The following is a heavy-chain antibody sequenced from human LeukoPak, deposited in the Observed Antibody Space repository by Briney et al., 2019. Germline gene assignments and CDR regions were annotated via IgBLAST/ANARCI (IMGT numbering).Heavy chain of an antibody. V-gene: IGHV3-7*01. CDR3: ARAAQYYYDSSGYYPFDY. CDR2: INQGGSDK. Sequence: GGSLRLSCAASGFTFSGHWTSWVRQAPGKGLEWVANINQGGSDKYYVDSVKGRFTISRDNAKNTLYLQMNSLRAEDTAVYYCARAAQYYYDSSGYYPFDYWGQGTLVTVSS. CDR1: GFTFSGHW. J-gene: IGHJ4*02. D-gene: IGHD3-22*01.